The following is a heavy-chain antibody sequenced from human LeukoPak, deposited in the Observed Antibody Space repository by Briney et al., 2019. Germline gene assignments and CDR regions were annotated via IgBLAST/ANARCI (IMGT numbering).Heavy chain of an antibody. CDR1: GFTFSSYW. Sequence: GGSLRLSGAASGFTFSSYWMSWGRQAPGKGLEWVANIRQDGSEKYYVDSVKGRFTISRDNAKNSLYLQMNSLRAEDTAVYYCARDRRRIAAAGTEVEDAFDIWGQGTMVTVSS. V-gene: IGHV3-7*01. CDR3: ARDRRRIAAAGTEVEDAFDI. D-gene: IGHD6-13*01. CDR2: IRQDGSEK. J-gene: IGHJ3*02.